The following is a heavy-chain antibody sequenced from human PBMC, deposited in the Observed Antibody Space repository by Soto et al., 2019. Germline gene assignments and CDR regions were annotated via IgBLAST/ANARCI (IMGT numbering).Heavy chain of an antibody. CDR2: IYYSGGT. D-gene: IGHD5-18*01. V-gene: IGHV4-61*01. J-gene: IGHJ4*02. CDR3: ASGGGVTATFDY. Sequence: QVQLQESGPGLVKPSETLSLTCTISGGSVSSGSYYWSWIRQPPGKGLEWIGYIYYSGGTNYNPSLKSRVTISVDTSKNQFSLKLSSVTAADTAVYYCASGGGVTATFDYWGQGTLVTVSS. CDR1: GGSVSSGSYY.